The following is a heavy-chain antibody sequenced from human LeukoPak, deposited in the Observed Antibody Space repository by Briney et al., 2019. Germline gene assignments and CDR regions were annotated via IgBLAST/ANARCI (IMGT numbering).Heavy chain of an antibody. V-gene: IGHV1-2*02. D-gene: IGHD5-24*01. CDR2: INANSGGT. J-gene: IGHJ4*02. CDR1: VYTFTGCY. Sequence: ASVKVSCKASVYTFTGCYIHWVRQAPGQGLEWMGWINANSGGTNYAQKFQGRVTMSRDTSITTAYMELSRLRSDDTAVYYCARGEVEMPTTLVTLGYWGQGTLVTVSS. CDR3: ARGEVEMPTTLVTLGY.